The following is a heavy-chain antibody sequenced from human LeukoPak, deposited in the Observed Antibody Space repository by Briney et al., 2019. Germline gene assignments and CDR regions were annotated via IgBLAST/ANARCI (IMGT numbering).Heavy chain of an antibody. J-gene: IGHJ6*02. CDR3: ARGNWNYEGMDV. D-gene: IGHD1-1*01. V-gene: IGHV1-8*01. Sequence: ASVKVSCKASGYTFTSYDINWVRQATGQGLEWMGWMNPNSGNTGYAQKFQGRVTMTRNTSISTAYMELSSLRYEDTAVYYCARGNWNYEGMDVWGQGTTVTVSS. CDR2: MNPNSGNT. CDR1: GYTFTSYD.